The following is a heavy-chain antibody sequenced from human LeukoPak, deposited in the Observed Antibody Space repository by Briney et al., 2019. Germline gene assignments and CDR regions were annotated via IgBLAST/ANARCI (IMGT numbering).Heavy chain of an antibody. Sequence: GGSLRLSCAASGFTSSSYAMSWVRQAPGKGLEWVSAISGSGGSTYYADSVKGRFTISRDNSKNTLYLQMNSLRAEDTAVYYCAKDATVAAQYYYYCYGMDVWGQGTTVTVSS. D-gene: IGHD6-19*01. CDR3: AKDATVAAQYYYYCYGMDV. CDR1: GFTSSSYA. CDR2: ISGSGGST. J-gene: IGHJ6*02. V-gene: IGHV3-23*01.